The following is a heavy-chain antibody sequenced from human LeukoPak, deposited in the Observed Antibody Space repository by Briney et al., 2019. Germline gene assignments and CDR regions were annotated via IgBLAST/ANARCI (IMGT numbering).Heavy chain of an antibody. Sequence: GASVKVSCKASGYTFTGYYMHWVRQAPGQGLEWMGWINPKSGGTNYAQKFQGRVSMTRDTSISTAYMELSRLRSDDTAVYYCARILSGYDYFAMVYFDYWGQGTLVTVSS. CDR3: ARILSGYDYFAMVYFDY. D-gene: IGHD5-12*01. CDR2: INPKSGGT. J-gene: IGHJ4*02. V-gene: IGHV1-2*02. CDR1: GYTFTGYY.